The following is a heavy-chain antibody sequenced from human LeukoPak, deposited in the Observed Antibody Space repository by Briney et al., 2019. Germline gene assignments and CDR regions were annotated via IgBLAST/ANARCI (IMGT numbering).Heavy chain of an antibody. CDR3: ARDSNAAYSSGWYPGY. CDR2: ISDYT. Sequence: ASVKVSXKASGYTFTNVGIAWVRQAPGQGLEWMGWISDYTNYAHKFQGRVTMTTDTSTSTAYMELRSLRSDDTAIYYCARDSNAAYSSGWYPGYWGQGTLVTVSS. V-gene: IGHV1-18*01. J-gene: IGHJ4*02. CDR1: GYTFTNVG. D-gene: IGHD6-19*01.